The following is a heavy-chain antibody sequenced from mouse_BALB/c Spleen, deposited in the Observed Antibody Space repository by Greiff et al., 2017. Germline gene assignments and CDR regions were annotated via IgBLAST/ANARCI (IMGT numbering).Heavy chain of an antibody. CDR2: IDPSDSYT. CDR1: GYTFTSYW. Sequence: VKLQQPGAELVKPGASVKLSCKASGYTFTSYWMHWVKQRPGQGLEWIGEIDPSDSYTNYNQKFKGKATLTVDKSYSTAYMELRSLTSEDTAVYYCARDGRYYFDYWGQGTTLTVSS. V-gene: IGHV1-69*02. D-gene: IGHD1-1*01. CDR3: ARDGRYYFDY. J-gene: IGHJ2*01.